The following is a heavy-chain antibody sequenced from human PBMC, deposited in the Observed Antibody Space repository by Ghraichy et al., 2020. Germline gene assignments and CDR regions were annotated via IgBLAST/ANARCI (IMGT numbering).Heavy chain of an antibody. D-gene: IGHD3-22*01. V-gene: IGHV4-31*03. Sequence: SETLSLTCTVSGGSISSGGYYWSWIRQHPGKGLEWIGYIYYSGSTYYNPSLKSRVTISVDTSKNQFSLKLSSVTAADTAVYYCARLNYYDSSGLHWGQGTLVTVSS. J-gene: IGHJ4*02. CDR3: ARLNYYDSSGLH. CDR1: GGSISSGGYY. CDR2: IYYSGST.